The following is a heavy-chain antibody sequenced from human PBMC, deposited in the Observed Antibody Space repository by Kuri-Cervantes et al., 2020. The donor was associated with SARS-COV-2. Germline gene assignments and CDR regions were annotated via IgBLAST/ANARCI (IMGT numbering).Heavy chain of an antibody. V-gene: IGHV3-33*06. J-gene: IGHJ6*02. CDR1: GFPFSSYG. CDR2: IWYDGSNK. D-gene: IGHD2-15*01. Sequence: GESLKISCAASGFPFSSYGMHWVRQAPGKGLEWVAVIWYDGSNKYYADSVKGRFTISRDNSKNTLYLQMNSLRAEDTAVYYCAKGDRAATPGYYYYGMDVCGQGTTVTVSS. CDR3: AKGDRAATPGYYYYGMDV.